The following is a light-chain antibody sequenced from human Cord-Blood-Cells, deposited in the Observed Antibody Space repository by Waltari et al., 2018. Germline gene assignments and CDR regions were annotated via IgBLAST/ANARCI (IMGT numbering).Light chain of an antibody. CDR2: GVS. J-gene: IGLJ3*02. V-gene: IGLV2-23*02. CDR1: SSDVGSYTL. Sequence: QSALTQPASVSGSPGQSITISCTGTSSDVGSYTLVSWYQQHPGKAPKLIIYGVSKRPSGVSNLFSGAKSGNTASLTISGLQAEDEADYYCCSYAGSSTWVFGGGTKLTVL. CDR3: CSYAGSSTWV.